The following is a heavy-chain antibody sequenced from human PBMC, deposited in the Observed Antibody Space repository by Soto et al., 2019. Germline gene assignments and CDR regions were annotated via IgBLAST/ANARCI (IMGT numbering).Heavy chain of an antibody. D-gene: IGHD2-15*01. Sequence: SVKVSCKASGGTFSSYAISWVRQAPGQGLEWMGGIIPIFGTANYAQKFQGRVTITADKSTSTAYMELSSLRSEDTAGYYCARGGGYCSGGSCYPRINWFDPWGQGTLVTVSS. CDR3: ARGGGYCSGGSCYPRINWFDP. V-gene: IGHV1-69*06. J-gene: IGHJ5*02. CDR2: IIPIFGTA. CDR1: GGTFSSYA.